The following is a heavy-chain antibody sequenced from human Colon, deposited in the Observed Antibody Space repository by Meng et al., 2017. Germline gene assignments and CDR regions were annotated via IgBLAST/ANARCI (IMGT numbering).Heavy chain of an antibody. Sequence: QPQLQESGPGLVKPSEALSLTCTVSGGSINIPGYYWGWIRQPPGKGLEWIGSIGHSGFTYYTPSLESRVTVSVDTSRSQFSLELTSVTAADTAVYYCVRSRAWVRTGFDPWGQGTLVTVSS. D-gene: IGHD1/OR15-1a*01. CDR1: GGSINIPGYY. CDR2: IGHSGFT. CDR3: VRSRAWVRTGFDP. V-gene: IGHV4-39*01. J-gene: IGHJ5*02.